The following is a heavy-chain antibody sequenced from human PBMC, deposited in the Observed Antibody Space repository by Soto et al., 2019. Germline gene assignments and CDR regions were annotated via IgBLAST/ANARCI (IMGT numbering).Heavy chain of an antibody. CDR3: ARGLDCSSTSCNFDY. J-gene: IGHJ4*02. CDR2: MYHSGST. V-gene: IGHV4-30-2*01. Sequence: SETLSLTCAVSGGSISSGGYSWSWIRQPPGKGLEWIGYMYHSGSTYYNPSLKSRVTISVDTSKNQFSLKLSSVTAADTAVYYCARGLDCSSTSCNFDYWGQGTLVTVSS. CDR1: GGSISSGGYS. D-gene: IGHD2-2*01.